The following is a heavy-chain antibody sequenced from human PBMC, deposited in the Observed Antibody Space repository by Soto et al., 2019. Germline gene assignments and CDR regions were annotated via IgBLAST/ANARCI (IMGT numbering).Heavy chain of an antibody. J-gene: IGHJ4*02. CDR3: ARVDYDSSGYYFDY. CDR1: VGSIRSGDFY. V-gene: IGHV4-31*03. D-gene: IGHD3-22*01. Sequence: SETLSLTCTVSVGSIRSGDFYWGWIRQHPGKGLEWIGFIYYSGSTYYNPSLKSRVTISVDTSKNQFSLKLSSVTAADTAVYYCARVDYDSSGYYFDYWGQGTLVTVSS. CDR2: IYYSGST.